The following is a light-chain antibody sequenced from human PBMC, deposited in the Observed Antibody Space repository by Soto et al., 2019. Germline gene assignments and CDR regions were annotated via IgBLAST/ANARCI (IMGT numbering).Light chain of an antibody. Sequence: DIQMTQSPSSLSASVGDRVTITCQASQDISNYLNWYQQKPGKAPKLLIYDASNLETGVPSRFSGSGSGTDFTFTINSXQPEDIATYHCQQYDNLPLTFGGGTKVDIK. V-gene: IGKV1-33*01. J-gene: IGKJ4*01. CDR2: DAS. CDR1: QDISNY. CDR3: QQYDNLPLT.